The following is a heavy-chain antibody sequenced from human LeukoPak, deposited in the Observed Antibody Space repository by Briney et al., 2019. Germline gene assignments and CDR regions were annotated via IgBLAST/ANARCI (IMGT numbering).Heavy chain of an antibody. J-gene: IGHJ4*02. CDR1: GFTFSSYW. V-gene: IGHV3-23*01. CDR3: AKTSSGWYWFDY. CDR2: ISGSGGST. Sequence: GGSLRLSCAASGFTFSSYWMHWVRQAPGKGLEWVSAISGSGGSTYYADSVKGRFTISRDNSKNTLYLQMNSLRAEDTAVYYCAKTSSGWYWFDYWGQGTLVTVSS. D-gene: IGHD6-19*01.